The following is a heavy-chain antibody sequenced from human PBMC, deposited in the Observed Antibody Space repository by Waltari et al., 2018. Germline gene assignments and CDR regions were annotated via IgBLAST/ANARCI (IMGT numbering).Heavy chain of an antibody. CDR1: GFTFSNYR. D-gene: IGHD1-26*01. CDR3: ARHVVGAIVFDY. CDR2: IKEDGSEK. V-gene: IGHV3-7*01. Sequence: EVQLVESGGGLVQPGGSLRLSCAASGFTFSNYRMSWVRQAPGKGLEWLANIKEDGSEKYYVDSVKSRLTIARDNAKNSLYLQMNSLRAEDTAVYYCARHVVGAIVFDYWGQGTLVTVSS. J-gene: IGHJ4*02.